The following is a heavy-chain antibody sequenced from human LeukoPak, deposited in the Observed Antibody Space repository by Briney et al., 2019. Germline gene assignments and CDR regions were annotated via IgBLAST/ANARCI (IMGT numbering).Heavy chain of an antibody. J-gene: IGHJ4*02. CDR3: ARSIAVADSDY. CDR1: GYSLNAYY. V-gene: IGHV1-46*02. Sequence: ASVKVSCTASGYSLNAYYIHWVRQAPGQGLEWMGWINPSGGSTSYAQKFQGRVTMTRGTSTSTVYMELSSLRSEDSAVYYCARSIAVADSDYWGQGTLVTVSS. D-gene: IGHD6-19*01. CDR2: INPSGGST.